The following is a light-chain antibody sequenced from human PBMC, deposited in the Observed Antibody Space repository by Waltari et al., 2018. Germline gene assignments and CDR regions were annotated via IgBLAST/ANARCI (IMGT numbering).Light chain of an antibody. CDR3: QSADSSGTYEV. CDR1: ALPKQF. Sequence: SYELTQPPSVSVSPGQTSRITCSGDALPKQFAYWYQQKPGQAPVVVIYKDTERLSGIPERFSGSSSGTTVTLTISGVQAEDEADYYCQSADSSGTYEVFGTGTKVTVL. J-gene: IGLJ1*01. CDR2: KDT. V-gene: IGLV3-25*03.